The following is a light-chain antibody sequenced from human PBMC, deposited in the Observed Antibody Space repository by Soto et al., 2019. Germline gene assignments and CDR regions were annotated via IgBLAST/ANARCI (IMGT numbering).Light chain of an antibody. CDR1: QSISSR. V-gene: IGKV1-5*03. J-gene: IGKJ1*01. Sequence: DIQMTQSPSTLSASVGDRVTITCRASQSISSRLAWYHQKPGKVPKLLIYKASSLESGVPSRFSGSGSGTEFTLTISSLQPDDFATYYCQQYDSYAWTFGQGTKVEI. CDR2: KAS. CDR3: QQYDSYAWT.